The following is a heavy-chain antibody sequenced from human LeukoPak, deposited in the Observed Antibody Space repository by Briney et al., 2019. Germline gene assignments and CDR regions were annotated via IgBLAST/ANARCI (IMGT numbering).Heavy chain of an antibody. CDR3: ARDRGYCSGGSCYSIDWFDP. CDR2: IYYSGTS. CDR1: GGTISSYY. Sequence: SETLSFTCSVSGGTISSYYWNWIRQPPGKGLEWIGYIYYSGTSNYNPSLKSRVTISVDTTKNHFPLKLSSVTAADRAVYYCARDRGYCSGGSCYSIDWFDPWGQGTLVTVSS. D-gene: IGHD2-15*01. J-gene: IGHJ5*02. V-gene: IGHV4-59*01.